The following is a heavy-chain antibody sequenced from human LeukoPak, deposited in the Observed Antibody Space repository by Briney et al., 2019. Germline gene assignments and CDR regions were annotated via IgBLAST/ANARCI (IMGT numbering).Heavy chain of an antibody. V-gene: IGHV3-23*01. Sequence: GGSLRLSCAASGFTFSNYAMSWVRQAPGKGLEWVSAVSFTDTSTYYADSVKGRFTVSRDNSKNTLYLQMNSLRAEDTAIYYCAKWEGDSGSRVFDCWGQGTLVTVSS. J-gene: IGHJ4*02. CDR3: AKWEGDSGSRVFDC. D-gene: IGHD3-10*01. CDR2: VSFTDTST. CDR1: GFTFSNYA.